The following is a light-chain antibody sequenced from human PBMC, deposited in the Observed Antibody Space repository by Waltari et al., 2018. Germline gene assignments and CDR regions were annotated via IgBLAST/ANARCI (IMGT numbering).Light chain of an antibody. J-gene: IGKJ3*01. CDR2: AAS. V-gene: IGKV1-5*01. Sequence: DVQMTQSPSTLSASVGDRVTITCRASQSVDGWLAWYQQKPGRAPKLLIYAASTLQSGVPSRLSGSGSGTEFTLTISSLQPEDFVTYYCQQVNNYPFTFGPGTILDVK. CDR1: QSVDGW. CDR3: QQVNNYPFT.